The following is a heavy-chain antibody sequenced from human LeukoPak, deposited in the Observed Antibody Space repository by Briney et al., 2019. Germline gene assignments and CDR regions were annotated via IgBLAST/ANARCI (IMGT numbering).Heavy chain of an antibody. J-gene: IGHJ3*02. Sequence: GGSLRLSCAASGFTFSTYNMNWVRQAPGKGLEWVSYISSTSSTIYYADSVKGRFTISRDSAKNSVYLQTNSLRAEDTAVYYCARGLGILGASAFDIWGQGTMVTVSS. CDR3: ARGLGILGASAFDI. V-gene: IGHV3-48*01. D-gene: IGHD7-27*01. CDR1: GFTFSTYN. CDR2: ISSTSSTI.